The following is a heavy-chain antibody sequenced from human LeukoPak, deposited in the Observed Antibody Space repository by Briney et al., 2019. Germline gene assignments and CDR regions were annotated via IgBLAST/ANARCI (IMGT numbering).Heavy chain of an antibody. J-gene: IGHJ4*02. CDR2: ISYSGAT. CDR1: GGSISSRNYY. Sequence: PSETLSLTCTVSGGSISSRNYYWGWIRQPPGKGLEWVGSISYSGATYFNPSLKSRVTISVDTSKNQFSLKLNFVTAADTAVYYCATNYDYFWGSYRRVFDYWGQGTLVTVSS. CDR3: ATNYDYFWGSYRRVFDY. V-gene: IGHV4-39*01. D-gene: IGHD3-16*02.